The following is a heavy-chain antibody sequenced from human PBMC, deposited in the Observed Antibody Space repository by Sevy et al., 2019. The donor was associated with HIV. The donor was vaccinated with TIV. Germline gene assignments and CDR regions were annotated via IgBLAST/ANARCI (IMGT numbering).Heavy chain of an antibody. CDR3: ATVLPGEYPECGRIRCFTDYFAY. CDR1: GYSLTELS. J-gene: IGHJ4*02. V-gene: IGHV1-24*01. D-gene: IGHD3-3*02. CDR2: FDPEDGET. Sequence: ASVKVSCKVSGYSLTELSMHWVRQAPGKGLEWMGGFDPEDGETIYAQKFQDRVTMTEDTSTNTANMELSSLRSEDTAVYYCATVLPGEYPECGRIRCFTDYFAYWGQGALVTVSS.